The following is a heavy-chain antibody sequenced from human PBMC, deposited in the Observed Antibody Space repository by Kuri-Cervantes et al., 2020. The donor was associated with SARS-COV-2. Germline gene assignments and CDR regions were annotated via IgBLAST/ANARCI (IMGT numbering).Heavy chain of an antibody. CDR3: AKPGSLRGIIREDQYGLDV. J-gene: IGHJ6*02. CDR2: ISHDGRDT. D-gene: IGHD3-10*01. V-gene: IGHV3-30*18. CDR1: EFNFRYYG. Sequence: GESLKISCVASEFNFRYYGMYWVRRALGKGLEWLAVISHDGRDTYHGDSVKGRLTISRDNSKNTLYLQMNSLRPEDTAVYYCAKPGSLRGIIREDQYGLDVWGQGTTVTVSS.